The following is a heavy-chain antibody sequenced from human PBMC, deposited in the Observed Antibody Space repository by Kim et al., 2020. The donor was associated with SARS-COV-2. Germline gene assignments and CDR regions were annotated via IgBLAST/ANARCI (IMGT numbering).Heavy chain of an antibody. CDR1: GYSISSGYY. D-gene: IGHD3-10*01. CDR3: ARDRRAPRFGERVWFDP. CDR2: IYHSGST. V-gene: IGHV4-38-2*02. Sequence: SETLSLTCTVSGYSISSGYYWGWIRQPPGKGLEWIGSIYHSGSTYYNPSLKSRVTISVDTSKNQFSLKLSSVTAADTAVYYCARDRRAPRFGERVWFDPWGQGTLVTVSS. J-gene: IGHJ5*02.